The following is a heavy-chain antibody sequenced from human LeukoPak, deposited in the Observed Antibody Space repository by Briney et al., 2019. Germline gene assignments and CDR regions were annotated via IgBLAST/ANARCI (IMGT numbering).Heavy chain of an antibody. J-gene: IGHJ4*02. CDR3: ARGGSITMVRGKSDYFDY. CDR1: GFTFSSYS. CDR2: ISSSSSYI. V-gene: IGHV3-21*01. Sequence: GGSLRLSCAASGFTFSSYSMNWVRQAPGKGLEWVSSISSSSSYIYYTDSVKGRFTISRDNAKNSLYLQMNSLRAGDTAVYYCARGGSITMVRGKSDYFDYWGQGTLVTVSS. D-gene: IGHD3-10*01.